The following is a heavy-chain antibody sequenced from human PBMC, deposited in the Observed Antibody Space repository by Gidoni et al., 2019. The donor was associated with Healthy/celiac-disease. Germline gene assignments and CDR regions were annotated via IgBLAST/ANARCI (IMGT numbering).Heavy chain of an antibody. D-gene: IGHD6-19*01. Sequence: EVQLVESGGGLVQPGGSLRLSCAASEFTISTNYMSWVRQAPGKGLEWVSVIYSGGSTYYADSVKGRFTISRDNSKNTLYLQMNSLRAEDTAVYYCARSIAVAGTFDYWGQGTLVTVSS. V-gene: IGHV3-66*01. J-gene: IGHJ4*02. CDR1: EFTISTNY. CDR2: IYSGGST. CDR3: ARSIAVAGTFDY.